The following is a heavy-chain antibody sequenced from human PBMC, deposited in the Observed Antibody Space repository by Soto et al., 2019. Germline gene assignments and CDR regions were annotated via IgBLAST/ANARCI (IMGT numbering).Heavy chain of an antibody. V-gene: IGHV4-30-4*01. D-gene: IGHD6-13*01. CDR2: IYYSGST. J-gene: IGHJ5*02. CDR3: ASEGSIAAAGMSWFDP. CDR1: GGSISSFYYY. Sequence: PSETLSLTCTVYGGSISSFYYYWSWIRQPPGKGLEWIGYIYYSGSTYYNPSLKSRVTISVDTSKNQFSLKLSSVTAADTAVYYCASEGSIAAAGMSWFDPWGQGTLVTVAS.